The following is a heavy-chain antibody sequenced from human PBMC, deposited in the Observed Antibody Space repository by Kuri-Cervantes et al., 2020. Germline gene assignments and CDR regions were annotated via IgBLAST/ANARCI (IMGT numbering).Heavy chain of an antibody. Sequence: GESLKISCAASGFTFSSYWMSWVRQAPGKGLEWVSNIRSSGGTIYYADSVKGRFSISRDNAKNSLYLQMNSLKTEDTAVYYCTRLGAFETTVTTGGDYWGQGTLVTVSS. D-gene: IGHD4-17*01. V-gene: IGHV3-48*04. CDR3: TRLGAFETTVTTGGDY. CDR1: GFTFSSYW. J-gene: IGHJ4*02. CDR2: IRSSGGTI.